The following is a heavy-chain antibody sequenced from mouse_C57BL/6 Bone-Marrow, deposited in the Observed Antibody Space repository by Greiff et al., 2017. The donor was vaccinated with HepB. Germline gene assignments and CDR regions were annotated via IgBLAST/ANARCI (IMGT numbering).Heavy chain of an antibody. CDR2: IDPENGDT. V-gene: IGHV14-4*01. J-gene: IGHJ1*03. CDR3: TTYGYGSSFWYFDV. CDR1: GFNIKDDY. D-gene: IGHD1-1*01. Sequence: DVQLVESGAELVRPGASVKLSCTASGFNIKDDYMHWVKQRPEQGLEWIGWIDPENGDTEYASKFQGKATITADTSSNTAYLQLSSLTSEDTAVYYCTTYGYGSSFWYFDVWGTGTAVTVSS.